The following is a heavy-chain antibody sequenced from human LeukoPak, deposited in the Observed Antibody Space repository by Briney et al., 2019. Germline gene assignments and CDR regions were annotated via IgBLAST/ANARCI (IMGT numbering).Heavy chain of an antibody. Sequence: ASVKVSRKASGYTFTGYYMHWVRQAPGQGLEWMGWINPNSGGTNYAQKFQGWVTMTRDTSISTAYMELSRLRSDDTAVYYCARGRRVVGASDYFDYWGQGTLVTVSS. CDR3: ARGRRVVGASDYFDY. CDR2: INPNSGGT. CDR1: GYTFTGYY. D-gene: IGHD1-26*01. V-gene: IGHV1-2*04. J-gene: IGHJ4*02.